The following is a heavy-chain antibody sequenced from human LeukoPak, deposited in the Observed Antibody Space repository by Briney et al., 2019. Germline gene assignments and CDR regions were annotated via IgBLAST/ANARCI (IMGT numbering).Heavy chain of an antibody. CDR2: ISGNGHDT. Sequence: GGSLRLSCAASGFTFSNYAMIWVRQAPGKGLEWVSVISGNGHDTYYADSVKGRFTISRDISKNTLYLQMNSLRAEDTAVYYCTTAWAGDTAMAVRFDYWGQGTLVTVSS. D-gene: IGHD5-18*01. CDR1: GFTFSNYA. CDR3: TTAWAGDTAMAVRFDY. J-gene: IGHJ4*02. V-gene: IGHV3-23*01.